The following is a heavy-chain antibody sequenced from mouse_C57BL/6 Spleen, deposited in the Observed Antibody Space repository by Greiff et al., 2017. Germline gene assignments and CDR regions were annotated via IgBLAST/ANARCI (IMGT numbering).Heavy chain of an antibody. CDR1: GYTFTSYW. D-gene: IGHD1-1*01. CDR2: IYPGSGST. CDR3: AWTTGVKDY. V-gene: IGHV1-55*01. Sequence: QVQLQQPGAELVKPGASVKMSCKASGYTFTSYWLTWVKQRPGQGLEWIGDIYPGSGSTNYNEKFKSKATLTVDTSSRTAYMQLSSLTSEDSAVDCGAWTTGVKDYWGQGTTLTVSS. J-gene: IGHJ2*01.